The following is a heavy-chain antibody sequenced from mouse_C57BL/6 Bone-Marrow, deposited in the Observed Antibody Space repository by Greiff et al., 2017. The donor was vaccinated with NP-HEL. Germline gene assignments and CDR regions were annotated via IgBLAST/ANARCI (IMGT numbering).Heavy chain of an antibody. V-gene: IGHV1-81*01. CDR1: GYTFTSYG. D-gene: IGHD1-1*01. CDR3: ARKLNYYGSSGY. CDR2: IYPRSGNT. J-gene: IGHJ2*01. Sequence: VQLQESGAELARPGASVKLSCKASGYTFTSYGISWVKQRTGQGLEWIGEIYPRSGNTYYNEKFKGKATLTADKSSSTAYMELRSLTSEDSAVYFCARKLNYYGSSGYWGQGTTLTVSS.